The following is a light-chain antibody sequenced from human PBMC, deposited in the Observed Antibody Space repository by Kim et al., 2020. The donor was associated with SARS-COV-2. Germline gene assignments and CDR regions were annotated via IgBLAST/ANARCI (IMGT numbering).Light chain of an antibody. V-gene: IGLV3-1*01. CDR3: QTWDSRLV. J-gene: IGLJ3*02. CDR1: ELGKTY. CDR2: QDN. Sequence: VCVSPGQTATITCSGHELGKTYVAWYQQKAGQSPVVVIYQDNKRPSGVPERFSGSNSGNTATLTITGTQSMDEADYFCQTWDSRLVFGGGTKVTVL.